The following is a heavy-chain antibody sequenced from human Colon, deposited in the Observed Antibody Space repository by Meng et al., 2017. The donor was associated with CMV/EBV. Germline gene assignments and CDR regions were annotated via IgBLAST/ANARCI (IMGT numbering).Heavy chain of an antibody. J-gene: IGHJ6*02. V-gene: IGHV3-23*01. D-gene: IGHD1-26*01. CDR2: ISSESEST. CDR3: AKVNMGAITYDYGLDV. CDR1: GFIFRYYS. Sequence: GGSLRLSCAASGFIFRYYSMNWVRQAPGKGLEWVSSISSESESTNYADSVKGRFTISRDNSKNTLYLQMNSLRAEDTAVYYCAKVNMGAITYDYGLDVWGQGTTVTVSS.